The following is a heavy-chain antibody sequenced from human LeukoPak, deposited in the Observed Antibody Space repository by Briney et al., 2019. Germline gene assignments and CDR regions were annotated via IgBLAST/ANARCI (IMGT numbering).Heavy chain of an antibody. CDR2: ISGSGGST. CDR3: AKGKLWLRDAFDI. Sequence: GGSLRLSCAASGFTFTSYAMSWVRQAPGKGLEWVSAISGSGGSTYYADSVKGRFTISRDNSKNTLYLQMNSLRAEDTAVYYCAKGKLWLRDAFDIWGQGTMVTVSS. D-gene: IGHD5-18*01. J-gene: IGHJ3*02. V-gene: IGHV3-23*01. CDR1: GFTFTSYA.